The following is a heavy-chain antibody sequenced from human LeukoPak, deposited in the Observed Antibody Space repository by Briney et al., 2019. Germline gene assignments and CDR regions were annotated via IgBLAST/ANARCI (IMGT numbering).Heavy chain of an antibody. D-gene: IGHD3-10*01. V-gene: IGHV3-21*01. CDR1: GFTFSSYS. CDR2: ISSSSSYI. J-gene: IGHJ5*02. Sequence: PGGSLRLSCAASGFTFSSYSMNWVRQAPGKGLEWVSSISSSSSYIYYADSVKGRFTISRDNAKYSLYLQMNSLRAEDTAVYHCARDSASLWFGELSGWFAPWGQGTLVTVSS. CDR3: ARDSASLWFGELSGWFAP.